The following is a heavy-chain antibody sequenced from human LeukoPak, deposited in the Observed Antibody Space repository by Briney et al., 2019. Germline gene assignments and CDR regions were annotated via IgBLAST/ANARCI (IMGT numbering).Heavy chain of an antibody. CDR1: GYTFTGYY. Sequence: ASVKVSCKASGYTFTGYYMHWVRQAPGQGLEWMGWINPNSGGTNYAQKFQGRVTMTRDTSISTAYMELSRLRSDDTAVYYCARDTSTRWLQFSYWGQGTLVTVSS. D-gene: IGHD5-24*01. CDR3: ARDTSTRWLQFSY. J-gene: IGHJ4*02. CDR2: INPNSGGT. V-gene: IGHV1-2*02.